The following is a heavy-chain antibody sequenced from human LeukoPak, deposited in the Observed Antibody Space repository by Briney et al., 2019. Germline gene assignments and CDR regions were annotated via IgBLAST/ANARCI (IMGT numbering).Heavy chain of an antibody. CDR2: INHSGST. CDR3: ARRAASAIVYYYFYMDV. V-gene: IGHV4-34*01. D-gene: IGHD2-2*02. J-gene: IGHJ6*03. Sequence: SETLSLTCAVYGGSFSGYYWIWIRQPPGKGLEWIGEINHSGSTNYNPSLKSRVTISVDTSKNQFSLKLSSVTAADTAVYYCARRAASAIVYYYFYMDVWGKGTTVTVSS. CDR1: GGSFSGYY.